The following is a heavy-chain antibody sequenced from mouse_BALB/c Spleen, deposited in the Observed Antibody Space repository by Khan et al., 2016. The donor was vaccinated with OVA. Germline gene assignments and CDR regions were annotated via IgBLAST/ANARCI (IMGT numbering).Heavy chain of an antibody. D-gene: IGHD4-1*01. V-gene: IGHV5-6*01. CDR3: ASHLTGSFAY. CDR2: ITSDGYYT. Sequence: EVMLVESGGDLVKPGGSLRLSCAASGFTFSSYGMSWVRQFPDKRLEWVATITSDGYYTYYPDTVTGRFTISRNNAENTLYLQMSSLKSEDTAIYYCASHLTGSFAYWGQGTLVTVSA. J-gene: IGHJ3*01. CDR1: GFTFSSYG.